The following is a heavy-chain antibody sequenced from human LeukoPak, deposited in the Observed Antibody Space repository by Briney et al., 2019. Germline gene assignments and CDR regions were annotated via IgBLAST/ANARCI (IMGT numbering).Heavy chain of an antibody. CDR2: IYTTHFT. D-gene: IGHD1-26*01. V-gene: IGHV3-23*01. CDR1: GFTFNTYA. Sequence: PGGPLRLSCAASGFTFNTYAMSWVRQAPGRGLEWVSTIYTTHFTYHADSVKGRFTVSRDDSKNTLYLQMNSLRAEDTALYYCAKDYLKGNGIYDAFDVWGQGTMVTVSS. J-gene: IGHJ3*01. CDR3: AKDYLKGNGIYDAFDV.